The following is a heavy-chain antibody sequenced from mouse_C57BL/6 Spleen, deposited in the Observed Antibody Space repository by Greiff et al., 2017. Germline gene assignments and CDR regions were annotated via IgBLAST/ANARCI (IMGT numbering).Heavy chain of an antibody. CDR2: IYPGDGDT. CDR3: ASDYYGSSPFPLDY. J-gene: IGHJ2*01. Sequence: QVQLQQSGPELVKPGASVKISCKASGYAFSSSWMNWVKQRPGKGLEWIGRIYPGDGDTNYNGKFKGKATLTADKSSSTAYMQLSSLTSEDSAVYFCASDYYGSSPFPLDYWGQGTTLTVSS. V-gene: IGHV1-82*01. CDR1: GYAFSSSW. D-gene: IGHD1-1*01.